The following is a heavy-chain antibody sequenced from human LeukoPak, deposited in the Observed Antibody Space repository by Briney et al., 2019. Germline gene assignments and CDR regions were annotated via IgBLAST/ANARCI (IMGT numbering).Heavy chain of an antibody. Sequence: SETLSLTCTVSGASISSYHWNWIRQPPGKGLEWIGYIYYSGNTNYNPSLKSRVTISVDTSKKKFSLKLSSVTAADTAVYYCARASGTYADYGMDVWGQGTTDTVSS. CDR2: IYYSGNT. V-gene: IGHV4-59*01. D-gene: IGHD1-26*01. CDR3: ARASGTYADYGMDV. J-gene: IGHJ6*02. CDR1: GASISSYH.